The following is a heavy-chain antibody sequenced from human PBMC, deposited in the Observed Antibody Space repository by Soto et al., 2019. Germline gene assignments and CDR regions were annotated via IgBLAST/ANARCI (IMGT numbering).Heavy chain of an antibody. CDR3: AREVSVLRYFDWLPFY. J-gene: IGHJ4*02. CDR2: INAGNGNP. D-gene: IGHD3-9*01. CDR1: GYTFSRYG. V-gene: IGHV1-3*01. Sequence: ASVKVSCKASGYTFSRYGMHWVRQAPGQRLEWMGWINAGNGNPKYSQKFQGRVTMTRDTSTSTVYMELSSLRSEDTAVYYCAREVSVLRYFDWLPFYWGQGTLVTVSS.